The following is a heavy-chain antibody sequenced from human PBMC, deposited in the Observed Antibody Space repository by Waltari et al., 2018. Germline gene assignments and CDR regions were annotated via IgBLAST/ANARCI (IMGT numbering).Heavy chain of an antibody. D-gene: IGHD3-10*01. CDR2: ISKTITTI. CDR1: GFTSSSYS. CDR3: TRGFASGIHYY. J-gene: IGHJ4*02. Sequence: EVQLLASGGGLVQPGGSLRLPCAAAGFTSSSYSITWVRKAPGKGLECVSYISKTITTIHYADSVKGRFTISRDNAKNSVYLQMNSLRDEDTAMYYCTRGFASGIHYYWGQGTLVTVSS. V-gene: IGHV3-48*02.